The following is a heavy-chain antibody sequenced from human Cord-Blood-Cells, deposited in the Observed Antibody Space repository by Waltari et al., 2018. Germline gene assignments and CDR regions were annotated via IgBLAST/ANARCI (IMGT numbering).Heavy chain of an antibody. D-gene: IGHD4-17*01. CDR2: INHSGST. J-gene: IGHJ5*02. V-gene: IGHV4-34*01. Sequence: QVQLQQWGAGLLKPSETLSLTCAVYGGSYSGYYWSWIRQPPGKGLEWIGEINHSGSTKYNPSLKSRVTISVDTSKNQFSLKLSSVTAADTAVYYCARGYGGNSRPDGWTYDWFDPWGQGTLVTVSS. CDR3: ARGYGGNSRPDGWTYDWFDP. CDR1: GGSYSGYY.